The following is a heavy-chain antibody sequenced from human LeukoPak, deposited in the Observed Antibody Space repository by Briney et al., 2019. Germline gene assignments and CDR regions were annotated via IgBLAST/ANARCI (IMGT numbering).Heavy chain of an antibody. V-gene: IGHV1-2*02. D-gene: IGHD6-13*01. CDR1: GYTFTCYY. CDR2: INPNSGGT. Sequence: AAVKVTCKSAGYTFTCYYMHWVRQAPRQGLEVMGCINPNSGGTNYSQKFQGRVTMTRYTAISKAYMELSRLRSADTDVYYCASQAAGPNGVYYYYTDVWGKGTTVPVSS. J-gene: IGHJ6*03. CDR3: ASQAAGPNGVYYYYTDV.